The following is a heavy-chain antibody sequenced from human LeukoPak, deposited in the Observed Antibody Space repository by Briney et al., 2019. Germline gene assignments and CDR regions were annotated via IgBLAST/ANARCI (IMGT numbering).Heavy chain of an antibody. CDR1: GYTFTSYG. J-gene: IGHJ4*02. Sequence: ASVKVSCKASGYTFTSYGISWVRQAPGQGLEWMGWFSTYNGNTNYAQKLQGRVTMTTDTSTSTAYMELRSLKSDDTAVYYCARISVAAYYFDYWGQGTLVTVSS. D-gene: IGHD6-19*01. V-gene: IGHV1-18*01. CDR3: ARISVAAYYFDY. CDR2: FSTYNGNT.